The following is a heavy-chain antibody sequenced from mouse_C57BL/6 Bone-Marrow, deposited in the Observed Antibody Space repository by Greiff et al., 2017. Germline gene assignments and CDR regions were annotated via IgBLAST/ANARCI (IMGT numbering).Heavy chain of an antibody. CDR2: IRLKSDNYAT. Sequence: EVKLMESGGGLVQPGGSMKLSCVASGFTFSNYWMNWVRQSPEKGLEWVAQIRLKSDNYATHYAESVKGRFTISRDDSKSSVYLQINNLRAEDTGIYYCTVLLPAWFAYWGQGTLVTVSA. V-gene: IGHV6-3*01. J-gene: IGHJ3*01. CDR3: TVLLPAWFAY. CDR1: GFTFSNYW. D-gene: IGHD1-1*01.